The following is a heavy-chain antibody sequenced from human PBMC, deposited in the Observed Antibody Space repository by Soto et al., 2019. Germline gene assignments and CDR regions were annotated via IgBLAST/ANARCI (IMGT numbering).Heavy chain of an antibody. CDR1: GYTFTSYG. D-gene: IGHD3-22*01. V-gene: IGHV1-18*01. Sequence: QVQLVQSGAEVKKPGASVKVSCKASGYTFTSYGISWVRQAPGQGLEWMGWISAYNGNTNYAQKLQGRVTMTTDTSTSTDYMELRSLRSDDTAVYYCARDHTPMIVVVEDFDYWGQGTLVTVSS. CDR3: ARDHTPMIVVVEDFDY. CDR2: ISAYNGNT. J-gene: IGHJ4*02.